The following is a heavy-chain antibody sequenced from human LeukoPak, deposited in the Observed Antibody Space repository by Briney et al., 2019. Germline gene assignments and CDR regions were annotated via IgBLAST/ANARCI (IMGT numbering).Heavy chain of an antibody. J-gene: IGHJ6*03. Sequence: SETLSLTCTVSGGSISGYYWSWIRQPPGKGLEWIGYIYDSGITKYHPSLKSRVTMSVDTSKNQFSLKLSSVTAADTAVYYCARDRGFMVRGSRRGYDDYYYYMDVWGKGTTVTISS. CDR2: IYDSGIT. V-gene: IGHV4-59*12. D-gene: IGHD3-10*01. CDR3: ARDRGFMVRGSRRGYDDYYYYMDV. CDR1: GGSISGYY.